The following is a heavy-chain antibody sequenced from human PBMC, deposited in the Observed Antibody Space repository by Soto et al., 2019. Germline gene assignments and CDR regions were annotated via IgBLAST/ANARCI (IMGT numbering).Heavy chain of an antibody. J-gene: IGHJ4*02. D-gene: IGHD3-10*01. CDR1: GFTFRSYS. Sequence: GGSLGLSCSASGFTFRSYSMSWVRQAPGKGLEWVSGFRTSGDGGTTYYADSVKGRFTISRDNSKNMLFLQMNSLRAEDTAIYYCAKKVNSGPGSQYFDYWGQGTLVTSPQ. CDR3: AKKVNSGPGSQYFDY. CDR2: FRTSGDGGTT. V-gene: IGHV3-23*01.